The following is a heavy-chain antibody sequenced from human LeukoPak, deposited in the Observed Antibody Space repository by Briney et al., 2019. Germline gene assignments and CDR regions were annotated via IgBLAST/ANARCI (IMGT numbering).Heavy chain of an antibody. CDR1: GGSISSYY. CDR2: TYYSGST. CDR3: ARDTVDDILTGYYRSFDY. J-gene: IGHJ4*01. Sequence: SETLSLTCTVSGGSISSYYWGWIRQPPGKGLEWIGSTYYSGSTYYNPSLKSRVTISVDTSKNQFSLKLSSVTAADTAVYYCARDTVDDILTGYYRSFDYWGQGTLVTVSS. D-gene: IGHD3-9*01. V-gene: IGHV4-39*07.